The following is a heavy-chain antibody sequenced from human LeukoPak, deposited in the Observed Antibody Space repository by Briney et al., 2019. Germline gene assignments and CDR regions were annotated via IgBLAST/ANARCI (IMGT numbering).Heavy chain of an antibody. Sequence: GGSLRLSCAASGFTFNTYGMHWVRQAPGKGLEWVAFTRHDGSNDYYTDSVKGLFTISRDNSKNTLYLQMNSLRAEDTAVYYCARSYYYDSSGTPDYWGQGTLVTVSS. CDR3: ARSYYYDSSGTPDY. CDR2: TRHDGSND. V-gene: IGHV3-30*02. D-gene: IGHD3-22*01. CDR1: GFTFNTYG. J-gene: IGHJ4*02.